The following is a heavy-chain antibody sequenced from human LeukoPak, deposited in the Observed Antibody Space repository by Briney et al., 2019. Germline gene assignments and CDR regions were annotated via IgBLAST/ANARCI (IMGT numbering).Heavy chain of an antibody. V-gene: IGHV3-30-3*01. CDR2: ILYDGSNK. J-gene: IGHJ4*02. CDR1: GFTFSSYT. CDR3: ARDPDY. Sequence: PGGSLRLSCAASGFTFSSYTVHWVRQAPGKGLEWVALILYDGSNKYYADSVKGRFTISRDNSKNTLYLQMNSLRAEDTAVYYCARDPDYWGQGTLVTVSS.